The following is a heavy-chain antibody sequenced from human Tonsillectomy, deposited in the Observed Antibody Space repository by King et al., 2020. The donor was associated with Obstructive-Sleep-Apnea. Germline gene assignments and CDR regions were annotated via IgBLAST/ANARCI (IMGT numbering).Heavy chain of an antibody. CDR3: ATTFYYRSGSYYANGFDI. D-gene: IGHD3-10*01. J-gene: IGHJ3*02. Sequence: VQLQESGPGLVKPSQTLSLTCTVSGGSISSGGYYWNWIRQHPGKGLEWIGYMYYSGSTDYNPSLKSRVTISVDTSKNQFSLKLSSVTAADTAVYYCATTFYYRSGSYYANGFDIWGQGTMVTVSS. V-gene: IGHV4-31*03. CDR2: MYYSGST. CDR1: GGSISSGGYY.